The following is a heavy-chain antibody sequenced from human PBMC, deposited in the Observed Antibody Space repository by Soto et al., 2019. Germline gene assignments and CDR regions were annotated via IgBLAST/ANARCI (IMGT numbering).Heavy chain of an antibody. J-gene: IGHJ5*02. V-gene: IGHV3-33*01. CDR1: GFTFSSYG. CDR3: ARDPHVVVVAATRGWFDP. Sequence: QVQLVESGGGVVQPGRSLRHSCAASGFTFSSYGMHWVRQAPGKGLEWVAVIWYDGSNKYYADSVKGRFTISRDNSKNTLYLQMNSLRAEDTAVYYCARDPHVVVVAATRGWFDPWGQGTLVTVSS. CDR2: IWYDGSNK. D-gene: IGHD2-15*01.